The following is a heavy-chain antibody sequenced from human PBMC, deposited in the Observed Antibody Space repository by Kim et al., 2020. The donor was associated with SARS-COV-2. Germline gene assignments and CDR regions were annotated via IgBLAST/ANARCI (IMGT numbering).Heavy chain of an antibody. CDR2: IGTAGDT. D-gene: IGHD3-22*01. J-gene: IGHJ4*02. V-gene: IGHV3-13*01. Sequence: GGSLRLSCAASGFTFSSYDMHWVRQATGKGLEWVSVIGTAGDTYHPGSVKGRITISRENAKNSLYLQMNSLRAGDTAVYYCARAHYDSSGYRSFFDYWGQGTLVTVSS. CDR3: ARAHYDSSGYRSFFDY. CDR1: GFTFSSYD.